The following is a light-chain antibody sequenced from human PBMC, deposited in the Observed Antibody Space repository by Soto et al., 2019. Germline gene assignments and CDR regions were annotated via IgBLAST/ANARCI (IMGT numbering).Light chain of an antibody. CDR3: QQSYSTPPFT. CDR2: AAS. J-gene: IGKJ5*01. V-gene: IGKV1-39*01. CDR1: QDIRND. Sequence: DIQMTQSPSSLSASVGDRVTITCRASQDIRNDLGWYQQKPGKAPKRLIYAASSLQSGVPSRFSGSGSGTDFTLTISSLQPEDFATYYCQQSYSTPPFTFGQGTRLEIK.